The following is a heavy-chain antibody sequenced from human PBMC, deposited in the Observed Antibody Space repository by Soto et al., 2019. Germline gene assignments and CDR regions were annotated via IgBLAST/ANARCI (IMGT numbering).Heavy chain of an antibody. Sequence: PGESLKISCKGSGYSFTTYWIGWVRQMPGKGLEWMGIIYPDDSDTRFSPSFQGQVTISADKSISTAYLQWSSLKASDTAIYYCARLTRDTTAWAFDYWGQGALVTVSS. D-gene: IGHD5-18*01. CDR3: ARLTRDTTAWAFDY. J-gene: IGHJ4*02. CDR1: GYSFTTYW. CDR2: IYPDDSDT. V-gene: IGHV5-51*01.